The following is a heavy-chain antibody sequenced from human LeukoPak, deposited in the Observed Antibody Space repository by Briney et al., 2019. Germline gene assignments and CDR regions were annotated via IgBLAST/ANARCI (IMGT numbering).Heavy chain of an antibody. CDR3: ARMGDGSLFDY. J-gene: IGHJ4*02. CDR2: INHSGST. D-gene: IGHD5-24*01. CDR1: GGSISSYY. Sequence: SETLSLTCTVSGGSISSYYWSWIRQPPGKGLEWIGEINHSGSTNYNPSLKSRVTISVDTSKNQFSLKLSSVTAADTAVYYCARMGDGSLFDYWGQGTLVTVSS. V-gene: IGHV4-34*01.